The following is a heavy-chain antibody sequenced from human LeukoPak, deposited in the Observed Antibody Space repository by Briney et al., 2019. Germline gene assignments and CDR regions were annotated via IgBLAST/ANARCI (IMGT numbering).Heavy chain of an antibody. D-gene: IGHD3-9*01. V-gene: IGHV4-30-4*08. CDR1: GGSIRSGDYS. CDR3: ARQKLPTYYDILTGYFGAFDI. J-gene: IGHJ3*02. Sequence: PSQTLSLTCTVSGGSIRSGDYSWNWIRQHPGKGLEWIGYIYYSGSTNYNPSLKSRVTISVDTSKNQFSLKLSSVTAADTAVYYCARQKLPTYYDILTGYFGAFDIWGQGTMVTVSS. CDR2: IYYSGST.